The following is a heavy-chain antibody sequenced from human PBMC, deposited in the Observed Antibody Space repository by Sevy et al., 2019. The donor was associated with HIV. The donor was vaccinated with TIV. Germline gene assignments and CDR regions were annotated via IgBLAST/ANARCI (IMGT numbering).Heavy chain of an antibody. Sequence: GGSLRLSCAVSGFNFSVSAMHWVRQASGKGLEWLGRIRSKANNYATAYSTSLKGRITMSRDDSKSKTYLQMNSLKGEDTALNYCSAHLVVPFDYWGQGALVTVSS. J-gene: IGHJ4*02. CDR3: SAHLVVPFDY. D-gene: IGHD2-2*01. CDR2: IRSKANNYAT. V-gene: IGHV3-73*01. CDR1: GFNFSVSA.